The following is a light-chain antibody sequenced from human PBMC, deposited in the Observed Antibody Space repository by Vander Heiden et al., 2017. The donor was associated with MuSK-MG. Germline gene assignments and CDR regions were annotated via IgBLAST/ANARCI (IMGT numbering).Light chain of an antibody. CDR3: QQDASSPRT. CDR1: QSVSSHY. J-gene: IGKJ1*01. V-gene: IGKV3-20*01. CDR2: GAS. Sequence: ENVLTQSPGSLSLSPGERATLSCRASQSVSSHYLAWYQQKLGQAPRLVMFGASYRATGIPDRFSGSGSGTDFTLTISRLEPEDFAVYYCQQDASSPRTFGQGTKVEIK.